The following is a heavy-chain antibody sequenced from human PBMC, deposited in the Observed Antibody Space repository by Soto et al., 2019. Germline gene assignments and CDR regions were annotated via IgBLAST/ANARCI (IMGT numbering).Heavy chain of an antibody. V-gene: IGHV3-23*01. J-gene: IGHJ4*02. D-gene: IGHD3-9*01. Sequence: VQLLESGGGLVQPGGSLRLSCAASGFTSRSSAMSWVRQAPRKGLEWVSAINEGPGDTLYADSVKGRFTISRDDSKERVYVQMDGVGGEDTAIYYCAKADYDSLDYWGQGTLVTVSS. CDR3: AKADYDSLDY. CDR2: INEGPGDT. CDR1: GFTSRSSA.